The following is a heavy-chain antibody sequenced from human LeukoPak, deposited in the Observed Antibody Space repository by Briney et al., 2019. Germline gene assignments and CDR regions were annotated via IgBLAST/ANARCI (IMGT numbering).Heavy chain of an antibody. CDR1: GFTFSSYS. D-gene: IGHD4-17*01. CDR3: GKDPNGDYVGAFDM. Sequence: GGSLRLSCAASGFTFSSYSMNWVRRAPGKGLEWVSYISSRSDTIYYTESVKGRFTISRDNAKNSLYLQMNSLRAEDTAVYYCGKDPNGDYVGAFDMWGQGTMVTVS. CDR2: ISSRSDTI. J-gene: IGHJ3*02. V-gene: IGHV3-48*04.